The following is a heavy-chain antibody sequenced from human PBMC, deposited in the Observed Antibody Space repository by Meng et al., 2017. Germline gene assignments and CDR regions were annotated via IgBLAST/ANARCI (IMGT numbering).Heavy chain of an antibody. Sequence: GSLRLSCAVYGGSLSGYYWSWIRQPPGKGLEWNGEINKSGSTNYNPSLKSQVTISVDTSKNQFSLKLSSVTAADTAVYYCARRYGSGSYLFWGFTWFDPWGQGTLVTVSS. J-gene: IGHJ5*02. CDR2: INKSGST. D-gene: IGHD3-10*01. CDR3: ARRYGSGSYLFWGFTWFDP. CDR1: GGSLSGYY. V-gene: IGHV4-34*01.